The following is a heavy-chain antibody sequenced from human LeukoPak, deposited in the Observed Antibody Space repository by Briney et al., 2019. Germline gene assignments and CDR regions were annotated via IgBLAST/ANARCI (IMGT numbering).Heavy chain of an antibody. CDR3: ARDRGYGMDV. CDR2: IFYSGSS. V-gene: IGHV4-39*07. Sequence: SETLSLTCTVSGGSISSSSYHWGWIRQPPGKGLEWIGSIFYSGSSYYNPSLKSRVTMSVDTSKNQFSLKLSSVTAADTAVYYCARDRGYGMDVWGQGTTVTVSS. J-gene: IGHJ6*02. CDR1: GGSISSSSYH.